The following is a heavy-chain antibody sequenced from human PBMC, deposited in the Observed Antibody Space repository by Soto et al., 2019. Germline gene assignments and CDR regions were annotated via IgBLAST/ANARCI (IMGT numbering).Heavy chain of an antibody. D-gene: IGHD2-8*01. V-gene: IGHV3-30*18. CDR2: ISFDGSNK. J-gene: IGHJ4*02. CDR1: GFTFSSYS. Sequence: PGGSLRLSCAASGFTFSSYSMNWVRQAPGKGLEWVAVISFDGSNKYYADSVKGRFTISRDNAKNTLYLQMNSLRAEDTAVFYCTKHLSNGSPDYWGQGTLVTVSS. CDR3: TKHLSNGSPDY.